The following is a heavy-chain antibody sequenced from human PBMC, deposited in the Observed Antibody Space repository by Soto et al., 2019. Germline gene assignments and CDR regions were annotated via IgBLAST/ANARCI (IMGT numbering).Heavy chain of an antibody. CDR3: ARGVRGARDYYYYYGMDV. CDR1: VFTCSSYS. V-gene: IGHV3-48*02. CDR2: ISSSSSTI. J-gene: IGHJ6*02. D-gene: IGHD5-12*01. Sequence: RWSLRLSCAASVFTCSSYSMNWFRQAPGKGLEWVSYISSSSSTIYYADSVKGRFTISRDNAKNSLYLQMNSLRDEDTAVYYCARGVRGARDYYYYYGMDVWGQGTTVTVSS.